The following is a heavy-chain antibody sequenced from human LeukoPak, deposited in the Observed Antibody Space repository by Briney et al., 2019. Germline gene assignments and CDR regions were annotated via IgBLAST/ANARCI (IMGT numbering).Heavy chain of an antibody. CDR3: ARAPRNWAFNDY. CDR2: IYPGDSDT. V-gene: IGHV5-51*01. Sequence: ESLKISCKGSGYTFTSYWIGWVRQMPGKGLEWMGIIYPGDSDTRYSPSFQGQVTISADKSISTAYQQWSSLKASDTAMYYCARAPRNWAFNDYWGQGTLVTVSS. J-gene: IGHJ4*02. CDR1: GYTFTSYW. D-gene: IGHD1-14*01.